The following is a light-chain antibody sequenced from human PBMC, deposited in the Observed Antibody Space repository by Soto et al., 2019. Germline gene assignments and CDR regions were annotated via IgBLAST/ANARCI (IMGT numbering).Light chain of an antibody. CDR3: QQYDNLPIT. J-gene: IGKJ5*01. CDR2: DAS. CDR1: HDISKY. Sequence: DIQMTQSPSSLSASVGDRVTITCQASHDISKYVIWYQQKPGRAPKLLIFDASVLEVGVPSRFSGSGWWTHFTFTISSLQPEDIATYYCQQYDNLPITFGHGTRLDIK. V-gene: IGKV1-33*01.